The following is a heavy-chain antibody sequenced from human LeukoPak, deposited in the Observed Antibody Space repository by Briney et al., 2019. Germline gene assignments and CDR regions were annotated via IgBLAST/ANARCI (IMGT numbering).Heavy chain of an antibody. Sequence: GGSLRLSCAASGFTFSSYAMSWVRQAPGKGLEWVSAISGSGGSTYYADSVKGRFTISRDNSKNTLYLQMNSLRAEDTAVYYCAKGLWFGELLWRGYFDYWGQGTLVTVSS. CDR2: ISGSGGST. D-gene: IGHD3-10*01. J-gene: IGHJ4*02. CDR3: AKGLWFGELLWRGYFDY. CDR1: GFTFSSYA. V-gene: IGHV3-23*01.